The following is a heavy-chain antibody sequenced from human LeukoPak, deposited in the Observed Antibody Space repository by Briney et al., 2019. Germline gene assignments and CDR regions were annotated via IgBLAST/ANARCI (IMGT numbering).Heavy chain of an antibody. CDR2: INHSGST. CDR3: ARGHYSSSYFDY. D-gene: IGHD6-13*01. CDR1: GGSFSENN. J-gene: IGHJ4*02. V-gene: IGHV4-34*01. Sequence: SSETLSLTCAVYGGSFSENNWSWVRQPPGKGLEWLGEINHSGSTSYNPSLKSRVTMSVDTSKNQFSLKLTSVTAADTAVYYCARGHYSSSYFDYWGQGTLVTVSS.